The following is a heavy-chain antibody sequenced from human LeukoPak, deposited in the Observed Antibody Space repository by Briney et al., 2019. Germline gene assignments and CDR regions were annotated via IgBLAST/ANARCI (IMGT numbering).Heavy chain of an antibody. J-gene: IGHJ6*02. CDR1: GGSISSYY. D-gene: IGHD4-23*01. CDR3: AMTPHDYGGNSGYYYYYGMDV. CDR2: IYYSGST. Sequence: SETLSLTCTVSGGSISSYYWSWIRQPPGKGLEWIGYIYYSGSTNYNPSLKSRVTISVNTSKNQFSLKLSSVTAADTAVYYCAMTPHDYGGNSGYYYYYGMDVWGRGTTVTVSS. V-gene: IGHV4-59*01.